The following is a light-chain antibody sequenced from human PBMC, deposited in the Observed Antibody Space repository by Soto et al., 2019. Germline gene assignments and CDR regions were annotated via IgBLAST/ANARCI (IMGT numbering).Light chain of an antibody. J-gene: IGKJ5*01. CDR2: DAT. Sequence: DIHMTQSPSSLSASVGDRVTITCRASQGISTFLNWYQQKPGKAPNLLIYDATNLQSSVPSRFSGSGSGTDFTLTISSLQPEYFATYYCQQSYSTPPITFGHGTRLDIK. CDR1: QGISTF. CDR3: QQSYSTPPIT. V-gene: IGKV1-39*01.